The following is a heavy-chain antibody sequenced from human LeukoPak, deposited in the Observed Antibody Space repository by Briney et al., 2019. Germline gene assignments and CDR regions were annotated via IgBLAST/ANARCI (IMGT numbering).Heavy chain of an antibody. D-gene: IGHD1-7*01. V-gene: IGHV4-34*01. CDR3: ARLLFGTTKFYFDY. Sequence: SETLSLTCGVYGGSFSGYNWSWIRQPPGKGLEWIGEINHSGSTNYNPPLKSRVTISVDTSTNHFSLKLNSVTAADTAVYYCARLLFGTTKFYFDYWGQGALVTVSS. CDR1: GGSFSGYN. CDR2: INHSGST. J-gene: IGHJ4*02.